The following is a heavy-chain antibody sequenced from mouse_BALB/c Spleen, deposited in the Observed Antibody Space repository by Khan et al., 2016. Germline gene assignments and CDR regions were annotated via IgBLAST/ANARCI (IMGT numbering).Heavy chain of an antibody. CDR1: GFDFSRFW. CDR3: VKEGMIMAPWFAY. CDR2: INPDSSTI. D-gene: IGHD2-4*01. Sequence: EVKLLESGGGLVQPGGSLKLSCAASGFDFSRFWMNWVRKAPGKGLEWIGEINPDSSTINYTPSLKDKFIIFRDNAKNTLYLQMSNVRSEDTSLYYCVKEGMIMAPWFAYWGQGTLVTVSA. J-gene: IGHJ3*01. V-gene: IGHV4-1*02.